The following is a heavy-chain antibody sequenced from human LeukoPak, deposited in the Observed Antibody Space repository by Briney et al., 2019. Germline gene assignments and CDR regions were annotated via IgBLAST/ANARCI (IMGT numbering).Heavy chain of an antibody. V-gene: IGHV4-59*01. D-gene: IGHD6-13*01. CDR1: GGSISSYY. CDR3: ATGYSSSWYDY. Sequence: PSETLSLTCTVSGGSISSYYWSWIRQPPGKGLEWVGYIYYSGSNNYNPSLKSRVTISVDTSKNQFSLKLSSVTAADTAVYYCATGYSSSWYDYWGQGTLVTVSS. J-gene: IGHJ4*02. CDR2: IYYSGSN.